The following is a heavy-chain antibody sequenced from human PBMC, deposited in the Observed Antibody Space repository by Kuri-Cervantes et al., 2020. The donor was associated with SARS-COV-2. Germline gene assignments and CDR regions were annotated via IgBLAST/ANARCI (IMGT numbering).Heavy chain of an antibody. D-gene: IGHD4/OR15-4a*01. V-gene: IGHV1-69*13. J-gene: IGHJ6*03. CDR1: GYTFTSYG. Sequence: SVKVSCKASGYTFTSYGISWVRQAPGQGLEWMGGIIPIFGTANYAQKFQGRVTITADESTSTAYMGLSSLRSEDTAVYYCARNPHSLTSYYYYYMDVWGKGTTVTVSS. CDR3: ARNPHSLTSYYYYYMDV. CDR2: IIPIFGTA.